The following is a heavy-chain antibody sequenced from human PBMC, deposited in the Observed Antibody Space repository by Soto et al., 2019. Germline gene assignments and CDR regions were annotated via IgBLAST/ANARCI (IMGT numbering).Heavy chain of an antibody. CDR2: IYYSGST. CDR1: GGSISSSSYY. Sequence: QLQLQESGPGLVKPSETLSLTCTVSGGSISSSSYYWGWIRQPPGKGLEWIGSIYYSGSTYYNPSLNRLVTKAVDTSMNQFSLRLSAVTAPDTAVYYCARHRMYCSSTRCYRPSPFRFDPWDQGTLVAVSS. CDR3: ARHRMYCSSTRCYRPSPFRFDP. D-gene: IGHD2-2*02. V-gene: IGHV4-39*01. J-gene: IGHJ5*02.